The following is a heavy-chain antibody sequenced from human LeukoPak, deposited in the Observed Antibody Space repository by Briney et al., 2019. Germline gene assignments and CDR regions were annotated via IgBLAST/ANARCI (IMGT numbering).Heavy chain of an antibody. Sequence: PGRSLRLSCAASGFTFSSYGMHWVRQAPGKGLEWVAVIWYDGSNKYYADSVKGRFTISRDNSKNTLYLQMNSLRAEDTAVYYCARARITFDWFAPIDYWGQGTLVTVSS. J-gene: IGHJ4*02. CDR1: GFTFSSYG. CDR2: IWYDGSNK. CDR3: ARARITFDWFAPIDY. V-gene: IGHV3-33*01. D-gene: IGHD3-9*01.